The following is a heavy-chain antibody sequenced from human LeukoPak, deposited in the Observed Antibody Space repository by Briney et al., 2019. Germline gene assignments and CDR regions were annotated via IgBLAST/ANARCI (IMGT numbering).Heavy chain of an antibody. V-gene: IGHV1-18*01. CDR2: ISAYNGNT. Sequence: GASVKVSCRASGYTFTSYGISWVRQAPGQGLEWMGWISAYNGNTDYAQKLQGRVTMTTDTSTSTAYMELRSLRSDDTVVYYCARANYYDSSGPADYWGQGTLVTVSS. CDR1: GYTFTSYG. CDR3: ARANYYDSSGPADY. D-gene: IGHD3-22*01. J-gene: IGHJ4*02.